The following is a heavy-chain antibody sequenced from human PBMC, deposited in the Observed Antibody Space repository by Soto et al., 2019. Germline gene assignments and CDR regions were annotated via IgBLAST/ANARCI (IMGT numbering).Heavy chain of an antibody. CDR3: AKVYCSSTSCPSDY. D-gene: IGHD2-2*01. Sequence: GGSLRLSCAASGFTSTNYAMSWVRQAPGKGLEWVSIISGSGGTTYYADSVKGRFTISRDNSKNTLYLQMNSLRAEDTAVYYCAKVYCSSTSCPSDYWGQGTLVTVSS. CDR2: ISGSGGTT. CDR1: GFTSTNYA. V-gene: IGHV3-23*01. J-gene: IGHJ4*02.